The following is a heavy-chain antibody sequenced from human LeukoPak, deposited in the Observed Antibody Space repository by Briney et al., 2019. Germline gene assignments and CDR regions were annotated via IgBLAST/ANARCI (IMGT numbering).Heavy chain of an antibody. CDR1: GFTFSSYS. V-gene: IGHV3-21*01. CDR3: ARDPPSRGTRYFDY. CDR2: ISSSSSYV. Sequence: GGSLRLSCAASGFTFSSYSLNWVRQTPGKGLEWVSSISSSSSYVDYADSVKGRFTISRDNAKNSLYLQMDSLRVEDTAVYYCARDPPSRGTRYFDYWGQGTLVTVSS. J-gene: IGHJ4*02. D-gene: IGHD3-16*01.